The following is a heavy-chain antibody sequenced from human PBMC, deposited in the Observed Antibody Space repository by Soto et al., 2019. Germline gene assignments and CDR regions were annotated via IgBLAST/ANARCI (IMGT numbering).Heavy chain of an antibody. V-gene: IGHV4-59*01. CDR3: ARGSLTYDFWSGWGYFDY. CDR1: GGSISSYY. J-gene: IGHJ4*02. Sequence: SETLSLTCTVSGGSISSYYWSLIRQPPGKGLEWIGYIYYSGSTNYNPSLKSRVTISVDTSKNQFSLKLSSVTAADTAVYYCARGSLTYDFWSGWGYFDYWGQGTLVTVSS. D-gene: IGHD3-3*01. CDR2: IYYSGST.